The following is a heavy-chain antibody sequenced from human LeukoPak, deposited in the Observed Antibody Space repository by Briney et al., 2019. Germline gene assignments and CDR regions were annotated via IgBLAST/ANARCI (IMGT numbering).Heavy chain of an antibody. V-gene: IGHV6-1*01. CDR1: GDSFSSNSAA. CDR2: TYYRSKWYR. J-gene: IGHJ4*02. D-gene: IGHD1-26*01. Sequence: SQTLSLTCAISGDSFSSNSAAWNWIRQSPSRGLEWLGRTYYRSKWYRGYAVSVKSQITINPDTSKNQFSLQLNSVTPEDTAVYYCARGGSYPLDYWGQGTLVTVSS. CDR3: ARGGSYPLDY.